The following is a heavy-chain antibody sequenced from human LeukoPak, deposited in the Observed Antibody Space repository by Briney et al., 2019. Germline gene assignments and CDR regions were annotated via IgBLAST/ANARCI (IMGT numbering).Heavy chain of an antibody. Sequence: GGSLRLSCAASGFTFSDYGMHWVRQAPGKGLEWVAAIWPDGINKDYADSVRGRFTISRDNSKNILYVQMNSLTAEDTAVYYCAKDDYYDTSGYRDWGQGTLVTVSS. V-gene: IGHV3-30*02. J-gene: IGHJ4*02. CDR2: IWPDGINK. D-gene: IGHD3-22*01. CDR1: GFTFSDYG. CDR3: AKDDYYDTSGYRD.